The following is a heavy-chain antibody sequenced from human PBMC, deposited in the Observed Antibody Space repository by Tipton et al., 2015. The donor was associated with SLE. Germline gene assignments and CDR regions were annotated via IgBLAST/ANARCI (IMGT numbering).Heavy chain of an antibody. CDR2: ISWDSGSI. D-gene: IGHD4-17*01. V-gene: IGHV3-9*01. J-gene: IGHJ4*02. CDR1: GFIFDDYA. CDR3: ARGGAVTHYFDS. Sequence: SLRLSCVGTGFIFDDYAMHWVRQAPGKGLEWVSGISWDSGSIAYADSVKGRFTISRDNAKNSLYLQMNSLRVEDTALYYCARGGAVTHYFDSWGQGTLVTVSS.